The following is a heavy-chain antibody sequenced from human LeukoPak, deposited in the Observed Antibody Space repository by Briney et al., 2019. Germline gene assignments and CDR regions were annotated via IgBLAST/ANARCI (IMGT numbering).Heavy chain of an antibody. CDR2: IWYDGSNK. CDR1: GFTFSSYG. Sequence: GGSLRLSCAASGFTFSSYGMHWVRQAPGKGLEWVAVIWYDGSNKYYADSVKGRFTISRDNSKNTLYLQMNRLRVEDTAVYYCARHPVISLYYYDSSGPGDYWGQGTLVTVSS. D-gene: IGHD3-22*01. J-gene: IGHJ4*02. V-gene: IGHV3-33*01. CDR3: ARHPVISLYYYDSSGPGDY.